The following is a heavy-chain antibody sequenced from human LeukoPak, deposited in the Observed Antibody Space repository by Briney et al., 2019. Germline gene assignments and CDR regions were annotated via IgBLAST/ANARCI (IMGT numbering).Heavy chain of an antibody. Sequence: ASVKVSCKASGYTFTSYGISWVRQAPGQGLEWMGWISAYNGNTNYAQKLQGRVTMTTDTSTSTAYMELSSLRSEDTAVYYCARDLFTGLATRAELDYWGQGTLVTVSS. D-gene: IGHD5-12*01. J-gene: IGHJ4*02. CDR2: ISAYNGNT. V-gene: IGHV1-18*01. CDR1: GYTFTSYG. CDR3: ARDLFTGLATRAELDY.